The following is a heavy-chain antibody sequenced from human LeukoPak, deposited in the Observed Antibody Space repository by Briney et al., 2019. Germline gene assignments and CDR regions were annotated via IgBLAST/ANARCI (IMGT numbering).Heavy chain of an antibody. CDR1: GFTFSSYA. D-gene: IGHD6-13*01. CDR3: AKCKIEVRIARFDP. V-gene: IGHV3-23*01. J-gene: IGHJ5*02. CDR2: ISGSGGST. Sequence: PGGSLRLSCAASGFTFSSYAMSWVRQAPGKGLEWVSAISGSGGSTYYADSVKGRFTISRDNSKNTLYLQMNGLRAEDTAVYYCAKCKIEVRIARFDPWGQGTLVTVSS.